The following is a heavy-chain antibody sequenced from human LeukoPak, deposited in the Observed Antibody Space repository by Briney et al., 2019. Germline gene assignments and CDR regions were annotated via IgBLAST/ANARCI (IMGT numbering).Heavy chain of an antibody. Sequence: GRSLRLSCAASGFTFSTYWMSWVRQAPGKGLEWVANIKPDGSEKYYVDSVKGRFTISRDNAKNSLYLQMNSLRAEDTAIYYCARKYYFDYWGQGTLVTVSS. J-gene: IGHJ4*02. CDR2: IKPDGSEK. CDR3: ARKYYFDY. V-gene: IGHV3-7*04. CDR1: GFTFSTYW.